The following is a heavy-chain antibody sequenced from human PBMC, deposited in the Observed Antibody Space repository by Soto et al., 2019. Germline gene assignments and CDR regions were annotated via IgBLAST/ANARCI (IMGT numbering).Heavy chain of an antibody. J-gene: IGHJ4*02. CDR2: IDPSDSYT. CDR3: ARPPHHLGYCSGGSCPSGNYFDY. CDR1: GYSFTSYW. Sequence: SLKISCKGSGYSFTSYWISWVRQMPGKGLEWMGRIDPSDSYTNYSPSFQGHVTISADKSISTAYLQWSSLKASDTAMYYCARPPHHLGYCSGGSCPSGNYFDYWGQGTLVTAPQ. V-gene: IGHV5-10-1*01. D-gene: IGHD2-15*01.